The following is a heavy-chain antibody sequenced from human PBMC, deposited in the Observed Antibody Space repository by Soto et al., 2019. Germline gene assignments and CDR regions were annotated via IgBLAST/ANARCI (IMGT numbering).Heavy chain of an antibody. D-gene: IGHD3-10*01. J-gene: IGHJ5*02. V-gene: IGHV4-39*01. CDR2: IYYSGST. Sequence: SETLSLTCTVSGGSISSSSYYWGWIRQPPGKGLEWIGSIYYSGSTYYNPSLRSRVTISVDTSKNQFSLKLSSVTAADTAVYYCARPESGSYSPGWFDPWGQGTLVTVSS. CDR3: ARPESGSYSPGWFDP. CDR1: GGSISSSSYY.